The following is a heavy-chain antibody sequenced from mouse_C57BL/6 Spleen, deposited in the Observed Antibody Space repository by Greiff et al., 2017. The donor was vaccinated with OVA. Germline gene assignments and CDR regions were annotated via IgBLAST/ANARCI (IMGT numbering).Heavy chain of an antibody. CDR1: GYTFTSYW. Sequence: QVQLKQPGAELVKPGASVKLSCKASGYTFTSYWMHWVKQRPGQGLAWIGMIHPNSGSTHYTEKFKSKATLTVDKSSSTAYMQLSSLTSEDSAVYYVARGGVCYDYDEDYWGQGTTLTVAS. V-gene: IGHV1-64*01. D-gene: IGHD2-4*01. CDR2: IHPNSGST. CDR3: ARGGVCYDYDEDY. J-gene: IGHJ2*01.